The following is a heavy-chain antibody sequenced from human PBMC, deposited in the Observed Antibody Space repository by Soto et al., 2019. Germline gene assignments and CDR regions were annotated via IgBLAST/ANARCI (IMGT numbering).Heavy chain of an antibody. Sequence: SETLSLTCSVSGAVVTSGENYWSWVRQPPGKGLEWIGYIYYSGSTNYNPSLKSRVTISVDTSKDQFSLKLSSVTAADTAVYYCAREWEDSSGPSGRRFDYWGQGTLVTVPQ. J-gene: IGHJ4*02. D-gene: IGHD3-22*01. CDR3: AREWEDSSGPSGRRFDY. CDR1: GAVVTSGENY. CDR2: IYYSGST. V-gene: IGHV4-61*08.